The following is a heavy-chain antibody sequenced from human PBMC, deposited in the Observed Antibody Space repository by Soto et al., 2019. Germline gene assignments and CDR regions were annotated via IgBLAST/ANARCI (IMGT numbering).Heavy chain of an antibody. CDR3: ARLHRSGGDYWDDYYYGMDV. CDR1: GYSFTSYW. J-gene: IGHJ6*02. Sequence: GEPLKISCKGSGYSFTSYWIGWVRQMPGKGLEWMGIIYPGDSDTRYSPSFQGQVTISADKSISTAYLQWSSLKASDTAMYYCARLHRSGGDYWDDYYYGMDVWGQGTTVTVSS. CDR2: IYPGDSDT. D-gene: IGHD2-21*02. V-gene: IGHV5-51*01.